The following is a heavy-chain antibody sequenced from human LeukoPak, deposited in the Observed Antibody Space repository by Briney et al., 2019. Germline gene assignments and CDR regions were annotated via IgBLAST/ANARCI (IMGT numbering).Heavy chain of an antibody. J-gene: IGHJ4*02. CDR3: AKDPVLRFLGWLSPGSSGYFDY. Sequence: GGSLRLSCAASGFTFSSYAMSWVRQAPGKGLEWVSAISGSGGSTYYADSVKGRFTISRDNSKNTLYLQMNSLRAEDTAVYYCAKDPVLRFLGWLSPGSSGYFDYWGQGTLVTVSS. CDR1: GFTFSSYA. V-gene: IGHV3-23*01. D-gene: IGHD3-3*01. CDR2: ISGSGGST.